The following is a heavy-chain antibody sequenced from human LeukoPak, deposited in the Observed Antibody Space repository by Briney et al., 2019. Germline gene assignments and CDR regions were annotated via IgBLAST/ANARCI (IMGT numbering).Heavy chain of an antibody. V-gene: IGHV4-34*01. Sequence: SETLSLTCAVYGGSFSGYYWSWLRQPPGKGLEGIGEINHSGSTNYNPSLTSRVTISVDTSKNQFSLKLSSVTAADTAVYYCARGPWVSYYYYYYMDVWGKGTTVTVSS. CDR2: INHSGST. CDR3: ARGPWVSYYYYYYMDV. D-gene: IGHD7-27*01. J-gene: IGHJ6*03. CDR1: GGSFSGYY.